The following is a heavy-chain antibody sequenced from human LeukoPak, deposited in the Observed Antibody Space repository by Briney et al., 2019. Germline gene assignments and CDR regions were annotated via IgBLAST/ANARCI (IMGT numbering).Heavy chain of an antibody. J-gene: IGHJ4*02. CDR2: FDPEDGET. CDR1: RYTLSELS. D-gene: IGHD3-22*01. V-gene: IGHV1-24*01. Sequence: ASVKVSCKVSRYTLSELSIHWVRQAPGKGLEWMGGFDPEDGETIYAQKFQGRVTMTEDTSTDTAYMELSSLRSEDTAVYYCATVSYDSSGYTFDYWGQGTLVTVSS. CDR3: ATVSYDSSGYTFDY.